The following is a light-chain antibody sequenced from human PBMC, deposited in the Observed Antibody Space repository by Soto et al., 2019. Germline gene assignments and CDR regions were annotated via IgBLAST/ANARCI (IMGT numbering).Light chain of an antibody. CDR3: AAWDDSLSGYV. Sequence: QSVLTQPPSASGNPGQRVTISCSGSTSNIGYNTVTWYQQLPGTAPKLLIYSNNQRPSGVPDRFSGSKSGTSASLAISGLQSEDEADYYCAAWDDSLSGYVFGTGTKVTVL. CDR2: SNN. CDR1: TSNIGYNT. J-gene: IGLJ1*01. V-gene: IGLV1-44*01.